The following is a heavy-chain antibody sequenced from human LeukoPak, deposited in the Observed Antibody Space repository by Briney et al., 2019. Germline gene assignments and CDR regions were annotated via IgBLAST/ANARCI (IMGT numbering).Heavy chain of an antibody. CDR1: GFTFSSYA. V-gene: IGHV3-30*04. CDR2: ISYDGSNK. D-gene: IGHD5-18*01. Sequence: PGGSLRLSCAASGFTFSSYAMHWVRQAPGKGLEWVAVISYDGSNKYYADSVKGRFTISRDNSTNTLYLQMNSLRAEDTAVYYCARLAGYSYATDYYGMDVWGQGTTVTVSS. J-gene: IGHJ6*02. CDR3: ARLAGYSYATDYYGMDV.